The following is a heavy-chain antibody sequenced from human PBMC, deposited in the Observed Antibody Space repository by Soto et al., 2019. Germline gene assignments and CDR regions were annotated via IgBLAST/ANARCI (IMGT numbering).Heavy chain of an antibody. CDR2: IYYSGST. V-gene: IGHV4-39*01. CDR3: ARSRRTYDYYYYMDV. Sequence: SETLSLTCTVSGGSISSSSYYWGWIRQPPGKGLEWIGSIYYSGSTYYNPSLKSRVTISVDTSKNQFSLKLSSVTAADTAVYYCARSRRTYDYYYYMDVWGKGTTVTVSS. CDR1: GGSISSSSYY. D-gene: IGHD2-2*01. J-gene: IGHJ6*03.